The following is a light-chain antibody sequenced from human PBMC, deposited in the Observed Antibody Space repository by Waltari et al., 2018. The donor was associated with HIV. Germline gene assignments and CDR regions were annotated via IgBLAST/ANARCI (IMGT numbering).Light chain of an antibody. Sequence: DIQMTQSPSSLSASVGDRVTITCRSSQNINFYLSWYQQKPGRAPNLLIHIASSLQTGVPSRFSGSGSGTDFTLTISSLQLEDYATYYCQQSHSPPWTFGQGTKVDIK. CDR1: QNINFY. CDR2: IAS. CDR3: QQSHSPPWT. J-gene: IGKJ1*01. V-gene: IGKV1-39*01.